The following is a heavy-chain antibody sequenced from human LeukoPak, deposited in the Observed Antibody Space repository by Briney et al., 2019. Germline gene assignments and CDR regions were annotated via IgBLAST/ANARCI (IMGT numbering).Heavy chain of an antibody. CDR2: ISGSGGST. CDR3: AKTPYYDILTGYYYFDY. D-gene: IGHD3-9*01. Sequence: GGSLRLSCAASGFTFSSYAMSLVRQAPGKGLEWVSAISGSGGSTYYADSVKGRFTISRDNSKNTLYLQMNSLRAKDTAVYYCAKTPYYDILTGYYYFDYWGQGTLVTVSS. CDR1: GFTFSSYA. J-gene: IGHJ4*02. V-gene: IGHV3-23*01.